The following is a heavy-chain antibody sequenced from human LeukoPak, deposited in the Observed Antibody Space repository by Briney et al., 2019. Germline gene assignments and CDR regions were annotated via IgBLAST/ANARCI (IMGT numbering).Heavy chain of an antibody. J-gene: IGHJ4*02. D-gene: IGHD3-3*01. V-gene: IGHV4-59*01. CDR3: ARAYYDFWSGYQRFDY. CDR2: IYYSGST. Sequence: PSETLSLTCTVSGGSISSYYWSWIRQPPGKGLEWIGYIYYSGSTNYNPSLKSRVTISVDTSKNQFSLKLSSVTAADTAVYYCARAYYDFWSGYQRFDYWGQGTLVTVSS. CDR1: GGSISSYY.